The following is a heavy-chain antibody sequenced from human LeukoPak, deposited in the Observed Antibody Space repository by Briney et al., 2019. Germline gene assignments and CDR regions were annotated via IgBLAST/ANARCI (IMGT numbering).Heavy chain of an antibody. CDR2: MNPNSGNT. CDR1: GYTFTSYD. D-gene: IGHD3-3*01. V-gene: IGHV1-8*01. J-gene: IGHJ3*02. Sequence: ASVKVSCKASGYTFTSYDINWVRQATGQGLEWMGWMNPNSGNTGYAQKFQGRVTMTRNTSISTAYMELSSLRSDDTAVYYCARDHDSWSGLYAFDIWGQGTVVIVSP. CDR3: ARDHDSWSGLYAFDI.